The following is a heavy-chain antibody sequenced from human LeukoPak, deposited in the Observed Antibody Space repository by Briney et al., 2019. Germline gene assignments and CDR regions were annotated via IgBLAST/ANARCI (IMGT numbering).Heavy chain of an antibody. CDR1: GYTFIGYY. CDR3: ARYSGPYYYYMDV. Sequence: ASVTVSCKASGYTFIGYYMYWVRQAPGQGLEWMGWINPNSGGTNYAQKFQGRVTMTRDTSISTAYMELSRLRSDDAAFYYSARYSGPYYYYMDVWGKGTTVTVSS. D-gene: IGHD1-26*01. J-gene: IGHJ6*03. CDR2: INPNSGGT. V-gene: IGHV1-2*02.